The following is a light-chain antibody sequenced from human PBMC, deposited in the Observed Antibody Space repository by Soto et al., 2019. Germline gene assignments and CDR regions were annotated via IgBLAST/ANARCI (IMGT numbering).Light chain of an antibody. V-gene: IGKV1-5*03. J-gene: IGKJ1*01. CDR3: QHYKTYSRT. CDR2: KAS. CDR1: QSISPW. Sequence: DIQMTQSPSTLSASVGDRVTITCRASQSISPWLAWYQQKPGKAPKLLIYKASSLGSGVPSRFSGSGSGTEFTLTISSLQPDVLATYYCQHYKTYSRTFGQGTKVEIK.